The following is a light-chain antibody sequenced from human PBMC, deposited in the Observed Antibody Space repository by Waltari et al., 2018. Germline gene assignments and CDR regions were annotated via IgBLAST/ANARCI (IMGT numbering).Light chain of an antibody. V-gene: IGLV4-69*01. CDR2: VNSDGSH. Sequence: LVLTQSPSASASLGASVKLTCTLSSGYSSHVIAGLQQQPGKGPRYLMKVNSDGSHRKGDDIPDRFSASKSGTECYLTISSLQSEDEADYYCQTGGHGTWVFGGGTKLTVL. CDR1: SGYSSHV. CDR3: QTGGHGTWV. J-gene: IGLJ3*02.